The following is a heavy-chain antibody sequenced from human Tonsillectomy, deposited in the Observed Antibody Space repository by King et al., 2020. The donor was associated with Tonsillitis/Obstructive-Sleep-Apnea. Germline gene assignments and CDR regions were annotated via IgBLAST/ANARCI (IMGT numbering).Heavy chain of an antibody. D-gene: IGHD3-9*01. Sequence: VQLVESGGGVVRPGGSLRLSCAASGFTFDDYGMSWVRQAPGKGLEWVSGINGNGGSTGYADSVKGRFTISRDNAKNSLYLQMNSLRAEDTALYYCAKGYYDILTGHYYYYYYMDVWGKGTTVTVSS. CDR3: AKGYYDILTGHYYYYYYMDV. J-gene: IGHJ6*03. V-gene: IGHV3-20*04. CDR2: INGNGGST. CDR1: GFTFDDYG.